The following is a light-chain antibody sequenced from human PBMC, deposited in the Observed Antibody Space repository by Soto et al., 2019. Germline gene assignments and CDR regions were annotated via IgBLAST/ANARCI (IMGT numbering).Light chain of an antibody. CDR3: QTWGTGSWV. CDR2: LNSDGSH. J-gene: IGLJ3*02. Sequence: QTVVTQSPSASASLGASVKLTSTLSSGHSSYAIAWHQQQPEKGPRYLMKLNSDGSHSKGDGIPDRFSGSSSGAERYLTISSLQSEDEADYYCQTWGTGSWVFGGGTKLTVL. V-gene: IGLV4-69*01. CDR1: SGHSSYA.